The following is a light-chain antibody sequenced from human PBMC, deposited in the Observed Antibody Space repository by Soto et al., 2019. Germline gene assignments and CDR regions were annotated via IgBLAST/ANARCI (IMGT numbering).Light chain of an antibody. Sequence: QSALTQPPSVSGSPGQSVTISCTGTSSDVGSYNRVSWYQQPPGTAPKVVIYEVSNRPSGVPDRFSGSKSGNTASLTISGLQPEDEADYYCSSYTSSITYVFGTGTKVTVL. CDR3: SSYTSSITYV. CDR2: EVS. CDR1: SSDVGSYNR. V-gene: IGLV2-18*02. J-gene: IGLJ1*01.